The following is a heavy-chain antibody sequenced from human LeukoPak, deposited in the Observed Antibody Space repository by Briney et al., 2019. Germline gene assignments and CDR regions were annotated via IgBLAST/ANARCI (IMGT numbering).Heavy chain of an antibody. CDR1: GYTFTSYG. CDR3: ARDLAYCSGGSCTSTKLPFDP. CDR2: ISPYNGNT. V-gene: IGHV1-18*01. Sequence: ASVKVSCKASGYTFTSYGISWVRQAPGQGLEWMGWISPYNGNTNYAQKLQGRVTMTTDTSTSTAYMELRSLRSDDTAVYYCARDLAYCSGGSCTSTKLPFDPWGQGTLVTVSS. D-gene: IGHD2-15*01. J-gene: IGHJ5*02.